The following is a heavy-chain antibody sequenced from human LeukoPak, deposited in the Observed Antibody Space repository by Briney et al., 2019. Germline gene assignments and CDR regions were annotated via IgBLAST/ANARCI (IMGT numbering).Heavy chain of an antibody. Sequence: GRSLRLSCAASGFTFDDYAMHWVRQAPGKGLEWVSGISWNSGSIGYADSVKGRFTISRDNAKNSLYLQMNSLRAEDTALYYCAKDRLRLGELSLPDYWGQGTLVTVSS. D-gene: IGHD3-16*02. CDR2: ISWNSGSI. J-gene: IGHJ4*02. CDR3: AKDRLRLGELSLPDY. V-gene: IGHV3-9*01. CDR1: GFTFDDYA.